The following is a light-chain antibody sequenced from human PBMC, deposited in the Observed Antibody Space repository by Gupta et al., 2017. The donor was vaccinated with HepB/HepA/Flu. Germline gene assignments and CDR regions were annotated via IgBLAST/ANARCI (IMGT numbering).Light chain of an antibody. CDR1: QSLVHSDGNTY. CDR3: RQEQYWPWT. CDR2: EGS. J-gene: IGKJ1*01. V-gene: IGKV2-30*02. Sequence: DVVLTQSPLSLTVSLGQAASISCRSSQSLVHSDGNTYLSWFHQGPGQSPRLLIYEGSKRDSGVPDRFSGSGSGTDFTLKISTVEADDVGIYYCRQEQYWPWTFGQGTKLAVK.